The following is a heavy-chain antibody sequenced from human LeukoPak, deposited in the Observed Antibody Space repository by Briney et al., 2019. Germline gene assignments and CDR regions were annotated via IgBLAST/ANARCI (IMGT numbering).Heavy chain of an antibody. CDR2: ISSSGSTK. D-gene: IGHD2/OR15-2a*01. CDR1: GFTLSSYS. Sequence: GGSLRLSCAVSGFTLSSYSMNWVRQAPGKGLEWVSYISSSGSTKYYADSVKGRFTISRDNARNSLYLQMNSLRAEDTAVYFCARGGLSIMGYWGQGTLVTVSS. J-gene: IGHJ4*02. V-gene: IGHV3-48*01. CDR3: ARGGLSIMGY.